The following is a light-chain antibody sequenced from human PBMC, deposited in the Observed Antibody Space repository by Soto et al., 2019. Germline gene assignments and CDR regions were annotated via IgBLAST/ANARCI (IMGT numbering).Light chain of an antibody. Sequence: DIQMTQSPSSLSASVGDRVTITCRASQNIINYLHWYQQKPGKAPNLLIYDISTLQSGVPSRFSCSGSGTDFTLTISSLQHEDFATYYCQQSYYNPTFGQGTRVEIK. CDR3: QQSYYNPT. CDR2: DIS. J-gene: IGKJ1*01. CDR1: QNIINY. V-gene: IGKV1-39*01.